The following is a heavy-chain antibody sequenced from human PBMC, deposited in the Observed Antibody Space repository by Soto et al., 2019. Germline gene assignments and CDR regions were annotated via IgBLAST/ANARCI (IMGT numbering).Heavy chain of an antibody. D-gene: IGHD6-19*01. J-gene: IGHJ5*02. Sequence: PGESLKISCKGSGYSFTNYWIGWVRQLPGKGLEWMGIISPGDSDTRYSPSFQGQVTISADKSINTAYLQWSSLKASDTAMYYRAIKKPVAGNYWFDPWGQGTLVTVSS. CDR1: GYSFTNYW. CDR2: ISPGDSDT. CDR3: AIKKPVAGNYWFDP. V-gene: IGHV5-51*01.